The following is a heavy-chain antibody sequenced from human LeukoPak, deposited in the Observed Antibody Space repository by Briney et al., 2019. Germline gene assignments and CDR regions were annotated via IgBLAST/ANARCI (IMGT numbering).Heavy chain of an antibody. CDR1: GYTFTGYY. J-gene: IGHJ6*02. V-gene: IGHV1-18*04. D-gene: IGHD2-2*01. CDR2: ISAYNGNT. CDR3: ARIGYCSSTSCYFSSWTYYYYYGMDV. Sequence: ASVKVSCKASGYTFTGYYMHWVRQAPGQGLEWMGWISAYNGNTNYAQKLQGRVTMTTDTSTSTAYKELRSLRSDDTAVYYCARIGYCSSTSCYFSSWTYYYYYGMDVWGQGTTVTVSS.